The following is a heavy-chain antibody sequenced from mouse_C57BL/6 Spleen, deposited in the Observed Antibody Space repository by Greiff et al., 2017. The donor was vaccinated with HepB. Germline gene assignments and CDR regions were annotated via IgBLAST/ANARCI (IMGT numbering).Heavy chain of an antibody. Sequence: QVQLKQSGAELVRPGTSVKVSCKASGYAFTNYLIEWVKQRPGQGLGWIGVINPGSGGTNYNEKFKGKATLTADKSSSTAYMQLSSLTSEDSAVYFCARSPNYYGSSPYAMDYWGQGTSVTVSS. J-gene: IGHJ4*01. D-gene: IGHD1-1*01. CDR1: GYAFTNYL. V-gene: IGHV1-54*01. CDR3: ARSPNYYGSSPYAMDY. CDR2: INPGSGGT.